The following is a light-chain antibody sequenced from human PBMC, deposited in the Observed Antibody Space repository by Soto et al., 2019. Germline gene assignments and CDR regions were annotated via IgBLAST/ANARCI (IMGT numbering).Light chain of an antibody. V-gene: IGKV1-5*03. CDR2: KAS. Sequence: DIQMTQSPSTLSASVGDRVSITCRASQSLNSWLAWYQQKPGQAPKLLIYKASTLESGVPSRFSGSGSGTEFTLTISTLQPDDFATYYCQQYNTYSFGQGTKLEIK. J-gene: IGKJ2*01. CDR1: QSLNSW. CDR3: QQYNTYS.